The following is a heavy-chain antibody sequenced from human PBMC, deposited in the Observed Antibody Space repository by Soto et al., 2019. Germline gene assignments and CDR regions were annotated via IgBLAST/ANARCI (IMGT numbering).Heavy chain of an antibody. Sequence: QVQLVQSGAEVKKPGASMRVSCRASAFFFAYNFNWVRQVPGQGLVWMGWMDPKNGDTDYSQKSRGGVYMTGDASLSTALLESSSRRPDDTATDSCARGTAVGLSVLLTGSRVDYRYMAVWGKGTTVTVSS. V-gene: IGHV1-8*01. J-gene: IGHJ6*03. CDR3: ARGTAVGLSVLLTGSRVDYRYMAV. CDR2: MDPKNGDT. CDR1: AFFFAYN. D-gene: IGHD3-9*01.